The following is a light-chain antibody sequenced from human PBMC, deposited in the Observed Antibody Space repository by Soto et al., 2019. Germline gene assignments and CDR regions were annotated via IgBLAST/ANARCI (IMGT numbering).Light chain of an antibody. CDR3: QQYNSYSGT. Sequence: DIQMTQSPSTLSASVGDRVTITCRASQSISSWLAWYQQKPGKAPKLLIYDASSLESGVPSRFSGSGSGTEFTLTICSLQPDGFATYYCQQYNSYSGTFGQGTKVEIK. J-gene: IGKJ1*01. V-gene: IGKV1-5*01. CDR1: QSISSW. CDR2: DAS.